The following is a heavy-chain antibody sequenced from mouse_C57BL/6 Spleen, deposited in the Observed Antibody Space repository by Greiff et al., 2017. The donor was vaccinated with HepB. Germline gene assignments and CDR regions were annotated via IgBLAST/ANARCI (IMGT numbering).Heavy chain of an antibody. J-gene: IGHJ2*01. Sequence: EVQVVESGGGLVKPGGSLKLSCAASGFTFSDYGMHWVRQAPEKGLEWVAYISSGSSTIYYADTVKGRFTISRDNAKNTLFLQMTSLRSADTAMYYCARYGYDADYFDYWGQGTTLTVSS. CDR1: GFTFSDYG. CDR3: ARYGYDADYFDY. V-gene: IGHV5-17*01. CDR2: ISSGSSTI. D-gene: IGHD2-2*01.